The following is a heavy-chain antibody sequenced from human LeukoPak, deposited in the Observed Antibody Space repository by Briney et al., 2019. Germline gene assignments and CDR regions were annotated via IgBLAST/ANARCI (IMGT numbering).Heavy chain of an antibody. CDR2: ISAYNGNT. J-gene: IGHJ5*02. CDR3: ARDRYSSASSEVFDP. V-gene: IGHV1-18*01. Sequence: GASVKVSCKASGYTFTSYGISWVRQAPGQGLEWMGWISAYNGNTNYAQKLQGRVTKTTDTSTSTAYMELRSLRSDDTAVYYCARDRYSSASSEVFDPWGQGTLVTVSS. D-gene: IGHD6-19*01. CDR1: GYTFTSYG.